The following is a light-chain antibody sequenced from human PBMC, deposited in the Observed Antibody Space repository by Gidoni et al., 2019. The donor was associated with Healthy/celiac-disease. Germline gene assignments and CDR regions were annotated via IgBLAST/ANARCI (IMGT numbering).Light chain of an antibody. V-gene: IGLV2-14*01. CDR1: SSDVGGYNY. Sequence: QSALPQPASVSGSPGPSITISCTGTSSDVGGYNYVSWYQQHPGKAPKLMIYEVSHRPSGVSNRFSGSKSGNTASLTISGLQAEDEADYYCSSYTSSSTLGVFGTGTKVTVL. CDR3: SSYTSSSTLGV. CDR2: EVS. J-gene: IGLJ1*01.